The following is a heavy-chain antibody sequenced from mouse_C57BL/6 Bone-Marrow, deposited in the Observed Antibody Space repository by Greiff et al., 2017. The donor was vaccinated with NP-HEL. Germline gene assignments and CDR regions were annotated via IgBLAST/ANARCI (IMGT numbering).Heavy chain of an antibody. J-gene: IGHJ1*03. CDR1: GFNIKDDY. Sequence: VQLQQSGAELVRPGASVKLSCTASGFNIKDDYMHWVKQRPEQGLEWIGWIDPENGDTEYVSKFQGKATITADTSSNTAYLQLSSLTSEDTAVYYFTTPLYGSSFHWYFDVWGTGTTVTVSS. CDR3: TTPLYGSSFHWYFDV. CDR2: IDPENGDT. V-gene: IGHV14-4*01. D-gene: IGHD1-1*01.